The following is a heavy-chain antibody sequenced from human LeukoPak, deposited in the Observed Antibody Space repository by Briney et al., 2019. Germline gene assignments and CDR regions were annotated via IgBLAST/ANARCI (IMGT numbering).Heavy chain of an antibody. CDR2: MNPNSGNT. D-gene: IGHD3-3*01. J-gene: IGHJ6*03. V-gene: IGHV1-8*03. CDR3: ARVCETIFGVVLLDYYMDV. CDR1: GYTFTSYD. Sequence: ASVKVSCKASGYTFTSYDINWVRQATGQRLEWMGWMNPNSGNTGYAQKFQGRVTITRNTSISTAYMELSSLRSEDTAVYYCARVCETIFGVVLLDYYMDVWGKGTTVTVSS.